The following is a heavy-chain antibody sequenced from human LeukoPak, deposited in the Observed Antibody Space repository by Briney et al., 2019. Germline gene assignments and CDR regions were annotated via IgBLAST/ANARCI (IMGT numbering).Heavy chain of an antibody. Sequence: GGSLRLSCAASGFTFSSYEMNWVRKAPGEGLELDSYISSSGSTIHYADSVKARFTISRDNAKHALYQPVNSLRACDTPVYYCAERGIAMIGCVCGKGTTVTISS. CDR2: ISSSGSTI. CDR3: AERGIAMIGCV. J-gene: IGHJ6*04. CDR1: GFTFSSYE. V-gene: IGHV3-48*03. D-gene: IGHD3-10*02.